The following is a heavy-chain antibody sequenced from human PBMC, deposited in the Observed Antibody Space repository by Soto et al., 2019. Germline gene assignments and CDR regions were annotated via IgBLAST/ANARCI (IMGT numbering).Heavy chain of an antibody. V-gene: IGHV4-31*03. Sequence: TSETLSLTCTVSGGSISRGYYYWRWIRQHPGKGLEWIGYIYYSGSTYYNPSLKSRVTISVDTSKNQFSLKLSSVTAADTAVYYCARWWSGSRQGFDPWGQGTLVTVSS. CDR1: GGSISRGYYY. CDR2: IYYSGST. J-gene: IGHJ5*02. CDR3: ARWWSGSRQGFDP. D-gene: IGHD3-3*01.